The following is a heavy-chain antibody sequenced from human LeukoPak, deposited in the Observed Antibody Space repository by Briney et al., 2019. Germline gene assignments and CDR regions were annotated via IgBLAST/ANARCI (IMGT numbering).Heavy chain of an antibody. Sequence: PSLTLSLTRAVSVGSLSSNIYSWSCIRQPPGKGLEWIGYIYHSGSTSYYPSLKSRVTVSVDRSKSQISLKLSSVTAADTAAYFCASGSGSYFDYWGQGTLVTVSS. CDR2: IYHSGST. CDR3: ASGSGSYFDY. CDR1: VGSLSSNIYS. J-gene: IGHJ4*02. D-gene: IGHD3-10*01. V-gene: IGHV4-30-2*01.